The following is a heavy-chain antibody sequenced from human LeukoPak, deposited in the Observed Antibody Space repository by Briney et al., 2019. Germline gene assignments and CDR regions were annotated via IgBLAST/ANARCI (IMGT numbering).Heavy chain of an antibody. V-gene: IGHV3-9*01. D-gene: IGHD6-6*01. Sequence: GRSLRLSCAASGFTFDDYAMHWVRQAPGKGLEWVSGISWNSGSIGYADSVKGRFTISRDNAKNSLYLQMNSLRAEDTAVYYCARAGEYSSLWDYWGQGTLVTVSS. CDR1: GFTFDDYA. CDR3: ARAGEYSSLWDY. CDR2: ISWNSGSI. J-gene: IGHJ4*02.